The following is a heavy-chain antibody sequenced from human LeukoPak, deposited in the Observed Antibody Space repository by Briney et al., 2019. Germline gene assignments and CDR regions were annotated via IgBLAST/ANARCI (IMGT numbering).Heavy chain of an antibody. J-gene: IGHJ4*02. CDR2: ISGSGGST. D-gene: IGHD6-6*01. V-gene: IGHV3-23*01. CDR1: GFTFSNYA. CDR3: ARDRGTTSSAGYYFDT. Sequence: GGSLRLSCAASGFTFSNYAMSWVRQAPGKGLEWVSAISGSGGSTYYADSVKGRFTVSRDNSKNTLHLQVNSLRAEDTAVYYCARDRGTTSSAGYYFDTWGQGALVTVSS.